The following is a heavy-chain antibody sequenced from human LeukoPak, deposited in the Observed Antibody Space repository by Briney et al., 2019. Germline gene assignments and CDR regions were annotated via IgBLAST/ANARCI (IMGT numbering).Heavy chain of an antibody. CDR3: AREQYLAYDVFGF. Sequence: SETLSLTCTVSGGSISSYYWSWIRQPPGRGLEWIGYILFSGSTSFNPSLKSRVTISVDTSKNQFSLRLSSVTAADTAVNYCAREQYLAYDVFGFWGQGTLVTVS. CDR1: GGSISSYY. D-gene: IGHD4-11*01. J-gene: IGHJ3*01. CDR2: ILFSGST. V-gene: IGHV4-59*01.